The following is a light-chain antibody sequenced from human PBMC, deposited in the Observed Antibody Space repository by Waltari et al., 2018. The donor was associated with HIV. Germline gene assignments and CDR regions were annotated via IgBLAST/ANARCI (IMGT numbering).Light chain of an antibody. CDR3: MQTLRIPWT. CDR1: ERLRHENGFKY. CDR2: LAT. J-gene: IGKJ1*01. Sequence: VVMNQSPRYLPVSLGEPASISCASNERLRHENGFKYLDWYLQRPGRPPQLLLQLATSRAFGVPTRFGGSASDTNFTLTISRLETGDVGLYYCMQTLRIPWTFGQGTRV. V-gene: IGKV2-28*01.